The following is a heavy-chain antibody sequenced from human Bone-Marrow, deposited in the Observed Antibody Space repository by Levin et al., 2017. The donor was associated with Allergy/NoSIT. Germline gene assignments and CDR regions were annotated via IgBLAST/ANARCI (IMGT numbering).Heavy chain of an antibody. J-gene: IGHJ4*02. CDR3: AKGPNYGGNPDYFDS. CDR2: TSGSGATP. D-gene: IGHD4-23*01. V-gene: IGHV3-23*01. Sequence: GGSLRLSCEASGFTFSSYAMTWLRQTPGKGLEWVSSTSGSGATPYYADSVQGRFTISRDSSRNTLWLHMNSLRADDTALYYCAKGPNYGGNPDYFDSWGQGSQVTVSS. CDR1: GFTFSSYA.